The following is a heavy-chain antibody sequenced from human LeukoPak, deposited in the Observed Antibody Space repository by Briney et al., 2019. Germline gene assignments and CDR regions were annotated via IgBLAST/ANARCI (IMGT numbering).Heavy chain of an antibody. CDR3: ATLAYCGGDCYY. V-gene: IGHV3-30*03. Sequence: GRSLRLSCAASGFTFSSYGMHWVRQAPGKGPEWVAVISYDGSNKYYADSVKGRFTISRDNSKNTLYLQMNSLRAEDTAVYYCATLAYCGGDCYYWGQGILITVSS. D-gene: IGHD2-21*02. CDR2: ISYDGSNK. CDR1: GFTFSSYG. J-gene: IGHJ4*02.